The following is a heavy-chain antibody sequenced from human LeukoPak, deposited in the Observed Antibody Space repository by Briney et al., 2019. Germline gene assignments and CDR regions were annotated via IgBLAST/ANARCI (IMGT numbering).Heavy chain of an antibody. CDR1: GGAFSSYA. Sequence: ASVRVSCKASGGAFSSYAISWVRQAPGQGLEWRGGIIPIFGTANYAQKCQGRVTITADESTSTAYMELSSLRSEDTAVYYCARDGGRSKWGQQLENADYWGQGTLVTVSS. J-gene: IGHJ4*02. CDR3: ARDGGRSKWGQQLENADY. CDR2: IIPIFGTA. V-gene: IGHV1-69*01. D-gene: IGHD6-13*01.